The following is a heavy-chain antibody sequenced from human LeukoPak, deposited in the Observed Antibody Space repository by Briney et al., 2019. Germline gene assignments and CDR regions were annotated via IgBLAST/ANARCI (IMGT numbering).Heavy chain of an antibody. CDR1: GGSISSYY. D-gene: IGHD3-10*01. CDR2: FYYSGTT. CDR3: ARDRVRGALGAFDI. J-gene: IGHJ3*02. Sequence: SETLSLTCTISGGSISSYYWSWIRQPPGKGLEWIGYFYYSGTTNYNPTLKSRVTILVDTSKNQFSLKLSSVTAADTAVYYCARDRVRGALGAFDIWGQGTMVTVSS. V-gene: IGHV4-59*01.